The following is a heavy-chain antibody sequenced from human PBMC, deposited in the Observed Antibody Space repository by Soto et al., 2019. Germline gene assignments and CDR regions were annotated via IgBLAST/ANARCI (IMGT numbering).Heavy chain of an antibody. CDR2: ISAYNGNT. J-gene: IGHJ1*01. Sequence: WASVKVSCKASGYTFTSYGISWVRQAPGQGLEWMGWISAYNGNTNYAQKLQGRVTMTTDTSTSTAYMELRSLRSDDTAVYYCARDLGYCSSTSCYISSEYFQHWGQGTLVTVSS. V-gene: IGHV1-18*04. CDR1: GYTFTSYG. D-gene: IGHD2-2*02. CDR3: ARDLGYCSSTSCYISSEYFQH.